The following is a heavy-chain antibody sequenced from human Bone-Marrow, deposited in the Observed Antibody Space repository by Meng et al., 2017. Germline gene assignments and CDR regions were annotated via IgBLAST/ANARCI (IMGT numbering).Heavy chain of an antibody. J-gene: IGHJ5*02. CDR1: GYTFTGYY. Sequence: QVEMGQFGAEVKKPGASVKVSCKASGYTFTGYYMHWVRQAPGQGLEWMGWINPNSGGTNYAQKFQGRVTMTRDTSISTAYMELSRLRSDDTAVYYCARDGLGYCSGGSCYWGDDWFDPWGQGTLVTVSS. V-gene: IGHV1-2*02. D-gene: IGHD2-15*01. CDR3: ARDGLGYCSGGSCYWGDDWFDP. CDR2: INPNSGGT.